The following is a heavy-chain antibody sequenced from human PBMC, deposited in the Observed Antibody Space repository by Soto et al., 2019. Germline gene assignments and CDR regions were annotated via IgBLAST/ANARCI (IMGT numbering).Heavy chain of an antibody. D-gene: IGHD2-8*01. CDR1: GFTVSSNY. Sequence: SLRLSCAASGFTVSSNYMSWVRQAPGKGLEWVSVIYSGGSTYYADSVKGRFTISRDNSKNTLYLQMNSLRAEDTAVYYCASLYCTNGVCYTTRGYYYYGMDVWGQGTTVTVSS. CDR2: IYSGGST. J-gene: IGHJ6*02. CDR3: ASLYCTNGVCYTTRGYYYYGMDV. V-gene: IGHV3-53*01.